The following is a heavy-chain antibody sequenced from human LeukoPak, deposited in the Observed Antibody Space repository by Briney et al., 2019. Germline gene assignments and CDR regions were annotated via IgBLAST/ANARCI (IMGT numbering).Heavy chain of an antibody. CDR3: TREGRVGVPFDY. V-gene: IGHV1-2*02. CDR2: INPNAGDT. D-gene: IGHD2-15*01. CDR1: GYTFTDSY. Sequence: ASVKVSCKTSGYTFTDSYMHWVRQAPGQGLEWIGWINPNAGDTTYAQGFHGRVTMTRDTSISTVYMELSSLKLDDTAVYYCTREGRVGVPFDYWGQGTLVTVSS. J-gene: IGHJ4*02.